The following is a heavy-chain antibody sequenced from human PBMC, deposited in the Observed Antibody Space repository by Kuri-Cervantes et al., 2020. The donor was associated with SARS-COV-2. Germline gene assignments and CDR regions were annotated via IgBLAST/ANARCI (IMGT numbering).Heavy chain of an antibody. Sequence: SETLSLTCAVYGGSFTTYYWSWIRQPPGKGLEWIGEINHIGTTNYNASLKSRVTISVDTSKNQFSLKLSSVTAADTAVYYCASSRRIAAAAHYYYYYMDVWGKGTTVTVSS. D-gene: IGHD6-13*01. J-gene: IGHJ6*03. CDR3: ASSRRIAAAAHYYYYYMDV. CDR1: GGSFTTYY. CDR2: INHIGTT. V-gene: IGHV4-34*01.